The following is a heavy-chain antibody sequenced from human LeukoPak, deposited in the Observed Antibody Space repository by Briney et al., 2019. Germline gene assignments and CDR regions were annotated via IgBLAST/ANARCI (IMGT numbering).Heavy chain of an antibody. V-gene: IGHV3-48*01. D-gene: IGHD2-8*01. Sequence: GGSLRLSCVASGITFSSYRVPWVRQAPGKGLEWVSYISDSSNTVSFADSVKGRFTISRDNAKNSVAQQMDSLRAEDTAVYYCARNVNGVWWGWGQGTLVTVSS. CDR1: GITFSSYR. J-gene: IGHJ4*02. CDR2: ISDSSNTV. CDR3: ARNVNGVWWG.